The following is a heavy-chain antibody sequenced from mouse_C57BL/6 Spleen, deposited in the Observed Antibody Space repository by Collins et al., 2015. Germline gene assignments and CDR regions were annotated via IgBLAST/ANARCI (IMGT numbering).Heavy chain of an antibody. CDR3: ARGDDYDDYYAMDY. CDR1: GYTFTSYW. J-gene: IGHJ4*01. CDR2: IHPNSGST. D-gene: IGHD2-4*01. V-gene: IGHV1-64*01. Sequence: QVQLQQPGAELVKPGASVKLSCKASGYTFTSYWMHWVKQRPGQGLEWIGMIHPNSGSTNYNEKFKSKATLTVDKSSSTAYMQLSSLTSEDSAVYYCARGDDYDDYYAMDYWGQGTPVTVSS.